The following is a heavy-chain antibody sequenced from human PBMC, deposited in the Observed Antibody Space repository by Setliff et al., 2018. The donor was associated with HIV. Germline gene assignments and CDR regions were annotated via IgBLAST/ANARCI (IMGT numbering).Heavy chain of an antibody. Sequence: GGSLRLSCAASGFTFSSYWMSWVRQAPGKGLEWVANIKQDGSEKYYVDSVKGRFTISRDNSKNSVFLQLNTLTPEDTAVYYCASARIPTGGTSTSLDFWGQGALVTVSS. V-gene: IGHV3-7*01. CDR2: IKQDGSEK. CDR1: GFTFSSYW. CDR3: ASARIPTGGTSTSLDF. D-gene: IGHD1-1*01. J-gene: IGHJ4*02.